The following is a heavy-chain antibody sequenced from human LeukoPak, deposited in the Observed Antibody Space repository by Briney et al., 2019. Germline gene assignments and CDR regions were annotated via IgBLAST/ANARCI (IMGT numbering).Heavy chain of an antibody. V-gene: IGHV3-7*02. J-gene: IGHJ4*02. CDR1: GFTFSSDW. Sequence: GGSLRLSCAGSGFTFSSDWMTWVRQAPGKGLEWVANISQDGSNKHYLDSVKGRFTISRDNTKNSLFLQMNSLRAEDTALYYCAISRSYAFDYWGQGSLVTVSA. CDR2: ISQDGSNK. D-gene: IGHD2-21*01. CDR3: AISRSYAFDY.